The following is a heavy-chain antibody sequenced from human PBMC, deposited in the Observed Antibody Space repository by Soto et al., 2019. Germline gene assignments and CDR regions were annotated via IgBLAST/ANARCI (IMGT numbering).Heavy chain of an antibody. CDR1: GGSISSGGYY. V-gene: IGHV4-31*03. CDR3: AKSGSGYPHWFDP. Sequence: PSETLSLTCTVSGGSISSGGYYWSWIRQHPGKGLEWIGYIYYSGSTYYNPSLKSRVTISVGTSKNQFSLKLSSVTAADTAVYYCAKSGSGYPHWFDPWGQGTLVTVSS. J-gene: IGHJ5*02. CDR2: IYYSGST. D-gene: IGHD3-22*01.